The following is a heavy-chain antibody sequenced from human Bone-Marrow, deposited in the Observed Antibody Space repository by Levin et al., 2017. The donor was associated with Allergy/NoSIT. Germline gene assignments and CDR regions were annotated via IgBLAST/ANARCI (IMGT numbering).Heavy chain of an antibody. V-gene: IGHV4-34*01. CDR1: GGSFSGYY. Sequence: SQTLSLTCAVYGGSFSGYYWSWIRQPPGKGLEWIGEINHSGSTNYNPSLKSRVTISVDTSKNQFSLKLSSVTAADTAVYYCARGGPRYFDWLLYSYYYMDVWGKGTTVTVSS. D-gene: IGHD3-9*01. CDR3: ARGGPRYFDWLLYSYYYMDV. J-gene: IGHJ6*03. CDR2: INHSGST.